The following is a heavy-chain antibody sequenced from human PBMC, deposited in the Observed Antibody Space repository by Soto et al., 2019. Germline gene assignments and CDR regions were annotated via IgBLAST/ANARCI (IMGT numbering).Heavy chain of an antibody. J-gene: IGHJ6*02. V-gene: IGHV6-1*01. CDR3: AREVASPHTPTYYYYGMDV. D-gene: IGHD2-15*01. CDR2: TYYRSKWYN. CDR1: GDSVSSNSAA. Sequence: SQTLSLTCAISGDSVSSNSAAWNWIRQSPSRGLEWLGRTYYRSKWYNDYAVSGKSRITINPDTSKNQFSLQLNSVTPEDTAVYYCAREVASPHTPTYYYYGMDVWGQGTTVTVSS.